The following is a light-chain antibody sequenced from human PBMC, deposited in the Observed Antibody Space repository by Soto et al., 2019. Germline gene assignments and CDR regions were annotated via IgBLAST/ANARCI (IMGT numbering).Light chain of an antibody. Sequence: EIVLTHSPGTLSLSPGERATLSCRASQSVSSSYLAWYQQKPGQAPRLLIYGASSRATGIPDRFSGSGSGTDFTLTISRLEPEDFAVYYCQQYGSWTFGQGTKVDIK. J-gene: IGKJ1*01. CDR2: GAS. V-gene: IGKV3-20*01. CDR1: QSVSSSY. CDR3: QQYGSWT.